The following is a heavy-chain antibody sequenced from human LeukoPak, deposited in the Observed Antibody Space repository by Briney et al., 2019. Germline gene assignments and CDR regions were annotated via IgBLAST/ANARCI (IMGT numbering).Heavy chain of an antibody. V-gene: IGHV3-7*01. J-gene: IGHJ4*02. CDR3: AKYSSRALDS. Sequence: PGGSLRLSYVASGLTFSGAWMSWVRQAPGKGLEWVGHISQDGSQRSYVASVEGRFTMSRDNPKNSLFLQMNSLRAEDTGVYFCAKYSSRALDSWGQGTLVTVS. CDR2: ISQDGSQR. CDR1: GLTFSGAW. D-gene: IGHD2-15*01.